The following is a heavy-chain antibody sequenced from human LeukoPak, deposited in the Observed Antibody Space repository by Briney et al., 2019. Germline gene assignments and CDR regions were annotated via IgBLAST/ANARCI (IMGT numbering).Heavy chain of an antibody. V-gene: IGHV4-34*01. D-gene: IGHD6-13*01. CDR2: IYYSGST. CDR1: GGSFSGYY. Sequence: SETLSLTCAVYGGSFSGYYWSWIRQPPGKGLEWIGTIYYSGSTYYNPSLTSRVTISVDTSKNRFSLKLSSVTAADTAVYYCASSIYSSSWSYYYYYGMDVWGQGTTVTVSS. J-gene: IGHJ6*02. CDR3: ASSIYSSSWSYYYYYGMDV.